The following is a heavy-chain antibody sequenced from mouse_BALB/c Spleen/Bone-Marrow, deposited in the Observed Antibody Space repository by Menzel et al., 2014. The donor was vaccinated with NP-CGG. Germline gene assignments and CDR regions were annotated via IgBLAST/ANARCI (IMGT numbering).Heavy chain of an antibody. Sequence: QVQLNESGAELAKPGASVKMSCKASGYTFTSYWMHWVKQRPGQGLEWIGYINPSTGYTEYNQKFKDKATLTADKSSSTAYMQLSSLTSEDSAVYYCAREGDYDGFAYWGQGTLVTVSA. CDR1: GYTFTSYW. CDR2: INPSTGYT. CDR3: AREGDYDGFAY. V-gene: IGHV1-7*01. D-gene: IGHD2-4*01. J-gene: IGHJ3*01.